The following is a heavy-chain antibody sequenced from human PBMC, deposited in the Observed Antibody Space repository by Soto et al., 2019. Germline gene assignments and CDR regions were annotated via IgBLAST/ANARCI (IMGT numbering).Heavy chain of an antibody. CDR2: ISSSGSTI. CDR3: ARDDYCSGGSCYCGGPAYAFAI. D-gene: IGHD2-15*01. CDR1: GFTFSDYY. Sequence: QVQLVESGGGLVKPGGSLRLSCAASGFTFSDYYMSWIRQAPGKGLEWVSYISSSGSTIYYADSVKGRFTISRDNAKNSLYLHMNSLRAEDTAVYYCARDDYCSGGSCYCGGPAYAFAIWGQGTMVTVSS. J-gene: IGHJ3*02. V-gene: IGHV3-11*01.